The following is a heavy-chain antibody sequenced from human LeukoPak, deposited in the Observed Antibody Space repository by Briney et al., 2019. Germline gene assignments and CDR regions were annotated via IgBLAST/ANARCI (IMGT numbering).Heavy chain of an antibody. CDR2: ISCSSLSA. J-gene: IGHJ6*02. D-gene: IGHD2-8*01. CDR3: AKDPCTDGVCYTSSYYGMDV. Sequence: GGSLRLSCAASGFTFSSCAMSWVRQAPGKGLEWVSVISCSSLSAYYADSVKGRFTISRDNSKNTLYLQMNSLGVEDTAVYYCAKDPCTDGVCYTSSYYGMDVWGLGTTVTVSS. V-gene: IGHV3-23*01. CDR1: GFTFSSCA.